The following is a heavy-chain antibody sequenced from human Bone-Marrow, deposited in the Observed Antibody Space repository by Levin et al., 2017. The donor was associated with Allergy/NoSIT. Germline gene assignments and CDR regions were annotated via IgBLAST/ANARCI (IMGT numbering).Heavy chain of an antibody. V-gene: IGHV3-13*01. D-gene: IGHD3-9*01. J-gene: IGHJ3*02. CDR3: ARDSSILTGHDAFDI. CDR2: IGAAGDT. Sequence: GESLKISCAASGFTFSSYDMHWVRQAPGKGLQWVSSIGAAGDTYYPGSVKGRFTISRENAKNSLYLQMNSLRAEDTAVYYCARDSSILTGHDAFDIWGQGTLVTVSS. CDR1: GFTFSSYD.